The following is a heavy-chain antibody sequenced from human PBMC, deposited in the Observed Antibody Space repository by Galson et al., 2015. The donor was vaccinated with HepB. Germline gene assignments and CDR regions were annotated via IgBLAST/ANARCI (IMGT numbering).Heavy chain of an antibody. CDR1: GDSISSPNW. D-gene: IGHD6-6*01. CDR3: ARNRPGGEFDY. CDR2: ISHSGGT. Sequence: SETLSLTCAVSGDSISSPNWWTWVRQSPGKGLEWIGEISHSGGTNYNPSLKSRVTMSVDKSKNQFSLEVSSVTAADTAVYYRARNRPGGEFDYWGQGTLVTVSS. J-gene: IGHJ4*02. V-gene: IGHV4-4*02.